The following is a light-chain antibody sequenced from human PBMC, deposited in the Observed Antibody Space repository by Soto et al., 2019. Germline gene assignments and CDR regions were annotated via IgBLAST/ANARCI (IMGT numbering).Light chain of an antibody. J-gene: IGLJ2*01. CDR3: TSYASTPTHVV. CDR1: ISDVGGYNY. Sequence: QSALTQPASVSGSPGQSITISCTGTISDVGGYNYVSWYQHHPGKAPNLIIYEGFNRPSGVSNRFSGSRSGNTASLTISGLQAEDEGDYYCTSYASTPTHVVFGGGTKLTVL. V-gene: IGLV2-14*01. CDR2: EGF.